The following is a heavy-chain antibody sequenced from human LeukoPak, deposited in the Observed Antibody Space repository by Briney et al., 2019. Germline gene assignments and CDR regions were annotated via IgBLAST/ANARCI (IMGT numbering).Heavy chain of an antibody. CDR1: GFTFSSYG. CDR2: IWYDGSNK. D-gene: IGHD1-26*01. CDR3: AKGRVELLGVDY. J-gene: IGHJ4*02. V-gene: IGHV3-33*06. Sequence: GGSLRLSCAASGFTFSSYGMHWVRQAPGKGREWVAVIWYDGSNKYYADSVKGRFTISRDNSKNTLYLQMNSLRAEDTAVYYCAKGRVELLGVDYWGQGTLDTVSS.